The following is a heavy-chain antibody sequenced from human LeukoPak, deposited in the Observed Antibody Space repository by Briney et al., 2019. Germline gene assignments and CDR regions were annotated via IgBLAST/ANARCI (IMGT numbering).Heavy chain of an antibody. V-gene: IGHV1-8*03. CDR2: VNPNSGNS. CDR1: GYTFNTYD. CDR3: ARPYCSSKTCERWFDP. Sequence: ASVMVSCKASGYTFNTYDIRWVRQAAGQGLEWMGWVNPNSGNSGYEQKFQGRVTITMNTSITTAYLGLDNLTSEDTAVYYCARPYCSSKTCERWFDPWGQGTLVTVSA. D-gene: IGHD2-2*01. J-gene: IGHJ5*02.